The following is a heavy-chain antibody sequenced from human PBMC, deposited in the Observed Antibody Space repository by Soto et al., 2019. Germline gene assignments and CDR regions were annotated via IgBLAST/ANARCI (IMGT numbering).Heavy chain of an antibody. V-gene: IGHV5-10-1*01. CDR3: ARPTLYDYGMDV. J-gene: IGHJ6*02. Sequence: GESLKISCKVSGYSFTSYWISWLRQMPGKGLEWMGRIDPSDSYTNYSPSFQGHVTISADKSISTAYLQWSSLKASDTAMYYCARPTLYDYGMDVWGQGATVTVS. CDR2: IDPSDSYT. CDR1: GYSFTSYW.